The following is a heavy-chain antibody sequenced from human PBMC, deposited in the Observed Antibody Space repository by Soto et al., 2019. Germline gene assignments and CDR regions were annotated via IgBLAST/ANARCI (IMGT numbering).Heavy chain of an antibody. Sequence: SETLSLTCAVYGGSFSGYYWSWIRQPPGKGLEWIGEINHSGSTNYNPSLKSRVTISVDTSKNQFSLKLSSVTAADTAVYYCARGGSAERQTDGDSYHYYPMDVWGQGTTVTVSS. CDR2: INHSGST. J-gene: IGHJ6*02. CDR3: ARGGSAERQTDGDSYHYYPMDV. V-gene: IGHV4-34*01. D-gene: IGHD3-22*01. CDR1: GGSFSGYY.